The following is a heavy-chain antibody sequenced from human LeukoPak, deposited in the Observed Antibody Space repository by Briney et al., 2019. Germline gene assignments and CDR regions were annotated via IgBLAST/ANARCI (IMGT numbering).Heavy chain of an antibody. V-gene: IGHV4-61*02. D-gene: IGHD3-3*01. CDR3: AREVTIFGVVTDDAFDI. CDR1: GGSISSGSYY. Sequence: PSQTLSLTCTVSGGSISSGSYYWSWIRQPAGKGLEWIGRIYTSGSTNYNPSLKSTVTISVDTAKNQFSLKLSSVTAADTAVYYCAREVTIFGVVTDDAFDIWGQGTMVTVSS. CDR2: IYTSGST. J-gene: IGHJ3*02.